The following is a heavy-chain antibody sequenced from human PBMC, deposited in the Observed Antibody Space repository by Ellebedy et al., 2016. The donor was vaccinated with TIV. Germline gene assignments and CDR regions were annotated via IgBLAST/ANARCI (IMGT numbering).Heavy chain of an antibody. CDR2: ITGSGAWT. CDR1: GFTFSTYA. Sequence: GESLKISXAASGFTFSTYAMSWVRQAPGKGLEWVSAITGSGAWTYYADSVKGRFNISRDNSKNTLYLQMNSLRAEDTAVYYCARDWAPSIAGTAPKYYYYYGMDVWGQGTTVTVSS. V-gene: IGHV3-23*01. J-gene: IGHJ6*02. D-gene: IGHD6-6*01. CDR3: ARDWAPSIAGTAPKYYYYYGMDV.